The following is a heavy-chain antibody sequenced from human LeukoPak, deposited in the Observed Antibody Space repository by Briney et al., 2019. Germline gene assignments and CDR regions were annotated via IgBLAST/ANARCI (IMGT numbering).Heavy chain of an antibody. J-gene: IGHJ4*02. V-gene: IGHV4-59*06. Sequence: SETLSLTCTVSGGSIGTYYWSWIRQPPGKGLEWIGYIYYSGSTYYNPSLKSRVTISVDTSKNQFSLKLSSVTAADTAVYYCARSVSSYNWNYLIDYWGQGTLVTVSS. CDR2: IYYSGST. CDR1: GGSIGTYY. D-gene: IGHD1-7*01. CDR3: ARSVSSYNWNYLIDY.